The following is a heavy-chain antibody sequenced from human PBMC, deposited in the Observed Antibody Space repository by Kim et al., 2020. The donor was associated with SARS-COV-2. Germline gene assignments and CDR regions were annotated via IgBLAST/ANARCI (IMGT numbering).Heavy chain of an antibody. J-gene: IGHJ4*01. Sequence: ASVKVSCKASGYTFTSYTINWVRQAPGQGLEWMGLINTNTGNPPYAQGFPGRLVFSFDTSVTTAYLQISSLKSDDTAVYYCLRDPEGHGYFYYWGHLTLV. CDR2: INTNTGNP. CDR1: GYTFTSYT. V-gene: IGHV7-4-1*02. CDR3: LRDPEGHGYFYY.